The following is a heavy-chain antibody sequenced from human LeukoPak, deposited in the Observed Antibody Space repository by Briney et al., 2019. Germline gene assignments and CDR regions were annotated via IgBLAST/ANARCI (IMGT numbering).Heavy chain of an antibody. Sequence: SETLSLTCTVSGGSISSGGYYWSWIRQHPGKGLEWIGYIYYSGSTYYNPSLKSRVTISVDTSKNQFSLKLSSVTAADTAVYYCAAMVRGVITLDYWGQGPLVTVS. D-gene: IGHD3-10*01. CDR2: IYYSGST. CDR3: AAMVRGVITLDY. J-gene: IGHJ4*02. CDR1: GGSISSGGYY. V-gene: IGHV4-31*03.